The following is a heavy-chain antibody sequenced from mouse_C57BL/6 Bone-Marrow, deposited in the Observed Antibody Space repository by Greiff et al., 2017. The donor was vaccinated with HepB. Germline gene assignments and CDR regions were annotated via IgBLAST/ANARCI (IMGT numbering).Heavy chain of an antibody. CDR3: ARPWYFDV. CDR1: GYSLTSGYY. J-gene: IGHJ1*03. Sequence: EVQLVESGPGLVKPSQSLSLTCSVTGYSLTSGYYWNWIRQFPGNKLEWMGYISYDGSNNYNPSLKNRISITRDTSKNQFFLKLNSVTTEDTATYYCARPWYFDVWGTGTTVTVSS. V-gene: IGHV3-6*01. CDR2: ISYDGSN.